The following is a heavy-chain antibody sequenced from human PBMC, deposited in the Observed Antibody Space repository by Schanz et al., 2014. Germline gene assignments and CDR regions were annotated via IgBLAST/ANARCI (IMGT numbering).Heavy chain of an antibody. CDR3: ARIGGSVFDY. Sequence: EVQLLESGGGLVEPGGSLRLSCAASGFSFSSYAMGWVRQARGKGLEWVSAISGSGGSTYYADSVKGRFTISRDNSKNTLYLQMNSLRAEDTAVYYCARIGGSVFDYWAQGTLVTVSS. CDR1: GFSFSSYA. V-gene: IGHV3-23*01. J-gene: IGHJ4*02. D-gene: IGHD3-10*01. CDR2: ISGSGGST.